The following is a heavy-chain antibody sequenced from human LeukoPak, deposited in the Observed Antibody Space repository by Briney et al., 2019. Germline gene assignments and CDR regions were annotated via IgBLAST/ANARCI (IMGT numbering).Heavy chain of an antibody. CDR3: ASQYYYGSGSYSY. V-gene: IGHV4-59*08. J-gene: IGHJ4*02. Sequence: PSETLSLTCTVSGGSISSYYWSWIRQPPGEGLGWIGYIFYSGGTNYNPSLKSRVTISVDTSKNQFSLKLSSVTAADTAVYYCASQYYYGSGSYSYWGQGTLVTVSS. CDR2: IFYSGGT. D-gene: IGHD3-10*01. CDR1: GGSISSYY.